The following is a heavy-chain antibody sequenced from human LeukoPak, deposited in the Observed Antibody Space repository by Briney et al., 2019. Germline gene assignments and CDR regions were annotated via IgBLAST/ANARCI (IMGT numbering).Heavy chain of an antibody. V-gene: IGHV1-69*13. J-gene: IGHJ4*02. D-gene: IGHD5-18*01. CDR3: ATGYSSPLDY. CDR2: IIPIFGTA. Sequence: GASVKVSCKASGGTFSSYAISWVRQDPGQGLEWMGGIIPIFGTANYAQKFQGRVTITADESTSTAYMELSSLRSEDTAVYYCATGYSSPLDYWGQGTLVTVSS. CDR1: GGTFSSYA.